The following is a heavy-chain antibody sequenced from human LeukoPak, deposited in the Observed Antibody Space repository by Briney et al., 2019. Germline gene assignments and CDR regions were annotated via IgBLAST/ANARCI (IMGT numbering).Heavy chain of an antibody. D-gene: IGHD3-22*01. J-gene: IGHJ5*02. CDR3: ARDAHDYDSSGYYPNWFDP. V-gene: IGHV3-48*03. Sequence: PGGSLRLSCAASGFTFSSYEMNWVRQGPGKGLEWVSYISSSGSTIYYADSVKGRFTISRDNAKNSLYLQMNSLRAEDTAVYYCARDAHDYDSSGYYPNWFDPWGQGTLVTVSS. CDR2: ISSSGSTI. CDR1: GFTFSSYE.